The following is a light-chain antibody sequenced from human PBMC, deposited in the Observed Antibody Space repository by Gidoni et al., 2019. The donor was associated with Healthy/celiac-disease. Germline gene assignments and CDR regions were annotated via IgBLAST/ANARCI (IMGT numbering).Light chain of an antibody. CDR2: KAS. J-gene: IGKJ1*01. CDR3: QQYNSYWWT. CDR1: QSISSW. Sequence: DIQMTQSPSTLSASVGDRVTITCRASQSISSWLAWYQQKPGNAPKLQIYKASSLESGVPSRFSGSGSGTEFTLTISSLQPDDFATYYCQQYNSYWWTFGQGTKVEIK. V-gene: IGKV1-5*03.